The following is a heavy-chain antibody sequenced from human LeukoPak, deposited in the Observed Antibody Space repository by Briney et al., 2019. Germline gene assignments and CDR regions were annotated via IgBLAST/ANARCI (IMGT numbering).Heavy chain of an antibody. V-gene: IGHV3-21*01. J-gene: IGHJ4*02. CDR2: ISSSSSYI. Sequence: GGSLRLSCAGPEFTFSTYSMSWVRQSPGKGLEWVSSISSSSSYIYYADSVKGRFTISRDNAKNSLYLQMNSLRAEDTAVYYCARDRGYYDFWSGYSLFDYWGQGTLVTVSS. D-gene: IGHD3-3*01. CDR1: EFTFSTYS. CDR3: ARDRGYYDFWSGYSLFDY.